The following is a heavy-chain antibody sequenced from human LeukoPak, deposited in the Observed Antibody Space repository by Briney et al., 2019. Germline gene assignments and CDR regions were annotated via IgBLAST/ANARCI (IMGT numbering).Heavy chain of an antibody. CDR2: IYHTGST. Sequence: PSETLSLTCTVSGYSISSGYYWGWIRQPPGKGLEWIGSIYHTGSTYYNPSLKSRVTISVDTSKNQFSLKLSSVTAADTAVYYCARDPRGVEVGALYFDYWGQGTLVTVSS. CDR1: GYSISSGYY. V-gene: IGHV4-38-2*02. D-gene: IGHD1-26*01. J-gene: IGHJ4*02. CDR3: ARDPRGVEVGALYFDY.